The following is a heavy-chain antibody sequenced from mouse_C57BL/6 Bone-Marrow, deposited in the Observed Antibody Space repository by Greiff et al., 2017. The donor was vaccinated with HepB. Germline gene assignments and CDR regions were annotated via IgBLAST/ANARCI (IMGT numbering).Heavy chain of an antibody. CDR1: GYTFTSYG. J-gene: IGHJ3*01. Sequence: VQLQQSGAELARPGASVKLSCKASGYTFTSYGIRWVKQRTGQGLEWIGEIYPRSGNTYYNEKFKGKATLTADKSSSTAYMELRSLTSEDSAVYCCARDYYCGSSYVWFAYWGQGTRVTVSA. D-gene: IGHD1-1*01. CDR2: IYPRSGNT. V-gene: IGHV1-81*01. CDR3: ARDYYCGSSYVWFAY.